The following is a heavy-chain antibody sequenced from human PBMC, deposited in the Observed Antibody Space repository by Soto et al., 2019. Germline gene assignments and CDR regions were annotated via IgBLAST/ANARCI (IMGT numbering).Heavy chain of an antibody. CDR3: AREVVVVPAAPQEGWFDP. CDR2: ISAYNGNT. CDR1: GGTFSSYG. J-gene: IGHJ5*02. Sequence: GASVKVSCKASGGTFSSYGISWVRQAPGQGLEWMGWISAYNGNTNYAQKRQGRVTMTTDTSTSTAYMELRSLRSDETAVYYCAREVVVVPAAPQEGWFDPWGQGTLVTVSS. D-gene: IGHD2-2*01. V-gene: IGHV1-18*04.